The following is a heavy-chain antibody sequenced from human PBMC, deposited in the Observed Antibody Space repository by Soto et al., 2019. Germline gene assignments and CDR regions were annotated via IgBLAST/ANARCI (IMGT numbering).Heavy chain of an antibody. CDR2: ISFTTSTI. V-gene: IGHV3-11*01. CDR3: AIQAYDWTRPSFWY. CDR1: GFTFSDYY. Sequence: QVQLVESGGGLVRPGRSLRLSCAASGFTFSDYYMSWIRQAPGKGLEWISFISFTTSTIYYADSVKGRFTISRDNAKNALYLQMNRLRAEDTALYYCAIQAYDWTRPSFWYWGQGTLVTVSS. J-gene: IGHJ4*02. D-gene: IGHD5-12*01.